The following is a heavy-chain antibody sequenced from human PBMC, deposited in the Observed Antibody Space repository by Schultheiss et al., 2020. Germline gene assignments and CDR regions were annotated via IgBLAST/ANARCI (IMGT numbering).Heavy chain of an antibody. CDR1: GYSFTSYW. CDR2: IYPGDSDT. V-gene: IGHV5-51*01. CDR3: ARGARITMVRGVIITPDY. D-gene: IGHD3-10*01. Sequence: GGSLRLSCKGSGYSFTSYWIGWVRQMPGKGLEWMGIIYPGDSDTRYSPSFQGQVTISADKSISTAYLQWSSLKASDTAMYYCARGARITMVRGVIITPDYWGQGTLVTISS. J-gene: IGHJ4*02.